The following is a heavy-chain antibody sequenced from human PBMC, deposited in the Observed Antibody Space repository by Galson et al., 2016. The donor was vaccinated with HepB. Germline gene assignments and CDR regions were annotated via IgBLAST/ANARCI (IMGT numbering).Heavy chain of an antibody. V-gene: IGHV3-23*01. CDR1: GFSFSSHD. D-gene: IGHD5-24*01. CDR2: ISGSGGTT. J-gene: IGHJ4*02. CDR3: ASRHGDSWRPFAFDY. Sequence: SLRLSCAVSGFSFSSHDMSWVRQAPGKGLEWVSYISGSGGTTYYADSVKGRFTISRDNSKNTLYLQLNSLSDEDTAVYYCASRHGDSWRPFAFDYWGQGTLVTVSS.